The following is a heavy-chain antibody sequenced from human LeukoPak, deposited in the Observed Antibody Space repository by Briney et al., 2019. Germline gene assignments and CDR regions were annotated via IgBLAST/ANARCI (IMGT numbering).Heavy chain of an antibody. V-gene: IGHV3-48*02. D-gene: IGHD6-19*01. CDR1: GFNFHSYS. J-gene: IGHJ4*02. CDR2: ITTTRSSL. CDR3: ATAGPIIVAGLGH. Sequence: SGGSLRLSCAASGFNFHSYSMNWVRQAPGKGLEWISYITTTRSSLYYADSVKGRFTISRDNAKNSLYLQMNSLRDEDTAIYYCATAGPIIVAGLGHWGQGTQVTVSS.